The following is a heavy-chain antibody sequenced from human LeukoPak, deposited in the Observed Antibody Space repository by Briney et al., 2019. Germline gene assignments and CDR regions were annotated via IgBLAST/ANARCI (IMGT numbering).Heavy chain of an antibody. CDR3: ARDESSVWSHPRFSSGMDV. Sequence: ASVKVSCKASGGTFSSYAISWVRQAPGQGLEWMGGIIPIFGTANYAQKFRGRVTITADESTSTAYMELSSLRSEDTAVYYCARDESSVWSHPRFSSGMDVWGQGTTVTVSS. J-gene: IGHJ6*02. V-gene: IGHV1-69*13. CDR1: GGTFSSYA. CDR2: IIPIFGTA. D-gene: IGHD3-10*01.